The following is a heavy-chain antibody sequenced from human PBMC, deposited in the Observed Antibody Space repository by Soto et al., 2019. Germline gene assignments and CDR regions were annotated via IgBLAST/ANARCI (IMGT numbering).Heavy chain of an antibody. J-gene: IGHJ4*02. Sequence: GGSLRLSCAASGFTFSSYAMSWVRQAPGKGLEWVSAISGSGGSTYYADSVKGRFTISRDNSKNTLYLQMNSQRAEDTAVYYCAKATDSSGYYFDYWGQGTLVTVSS. V-gene: IGHV3-23*01. CDR2: ISGSGGST. D-gene: IGHD3-22*01. CDR1: GFTFSSYA. CDR3: AKATDSSGYYFDY.